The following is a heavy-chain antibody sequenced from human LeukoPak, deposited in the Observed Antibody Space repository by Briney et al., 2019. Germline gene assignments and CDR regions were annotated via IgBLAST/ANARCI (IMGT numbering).Heavy chain of an antibody. CDR3: AKRIIEARENGDSNWLDP. J-gene: IGHJ5*01. CDR1: GDSITNSY. V-gene: IGHV4-59*08. CDR2: ISYGGST. D-gene: IGHD4-17*01. Sequence: PSQTLSLTCTVSGDSITNSYWNCIRQPPGGGLEWIGRISYGGSTNYSPSLKSRVIISRDTSKNQFSLELTSVTAADTAMYYCAKRIIEARENGDSNWLDPWGQGTLVTVSS.